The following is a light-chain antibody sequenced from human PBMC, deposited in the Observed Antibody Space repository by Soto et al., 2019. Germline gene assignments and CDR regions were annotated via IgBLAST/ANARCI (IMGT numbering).Light chain of an antibody. CDR2: DAS. Sequence: EIVLTQSPATLSLSPGERATLSYRASQSVTTYLAWYQQKPGQAPRLLIYDASNRATGIPARFSGSGSGTDFTLTISSLEPEDLAVYYCQQRSGWPLTFGGGTKVEIK. V-gene: IGKV3-11*01. J-gene: IGKJ4*01. CDR3: QQRSGWPLT. CDR1: QSVTTY.